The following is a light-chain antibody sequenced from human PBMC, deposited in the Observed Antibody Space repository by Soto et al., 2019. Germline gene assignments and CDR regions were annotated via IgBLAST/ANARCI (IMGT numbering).Light chain of an antibody. CDR2: DVS. Sequence: QSVLTQPASVSGSPGQSITISCTGTSSDVGGYNYVSWYQQYPGKAPKLMIYDVSNRPSGVSNRFSGSKSGNTASLTISGLHAEDEADYYCSSYTTSNTFYVFGTGTKVTVL. J-gene: IGLJ1*01. CDR1: SSDVGGYNY. V-gene: IGLV2-14*03. CDR3: SSYTTSNTFYV.